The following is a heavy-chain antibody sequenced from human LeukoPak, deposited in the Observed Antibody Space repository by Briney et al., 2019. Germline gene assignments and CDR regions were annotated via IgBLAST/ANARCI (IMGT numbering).Heavy chain of an antibody. D-gene: IGHD2-15*01. V-gene: IGHV3-23*01. CDR3: AKAGDIVVVVAATTRPPFDY. CDR1: GFTFSSYA. CDR2: ISGSGGST. Sequence: PGGSLRLSCAASGFTFSSYAMSWVRQAPGKGLEWVSAISGSGGSTYYADSVKGRFTISRDNSKNTLYLQMNSLRAEDTAVYYCAKAGDIVVVVAATTRPPFDYWGQGALVTVSS. J-gene: IGHJ4*02.